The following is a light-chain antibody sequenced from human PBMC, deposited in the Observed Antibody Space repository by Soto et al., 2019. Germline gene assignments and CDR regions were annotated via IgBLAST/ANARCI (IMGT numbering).Light chain of an antibody. Sequence: QSVLTQAASVSGSPGQSITISCTGTSSDVGNYKYVSWYQQHPGKAPKLMIYEVSNRPSGGSNRFSGSKSGNTASLTISGLQAEDETDYYCFSYTSSGTYVFGTGTKVPS. J-gene: IGLJ1*01. CDR1: SSDVGNYKY. CDR3: FSYTSSGTYV. CDR2: EVS. V-gene: IGLV2-14*01.